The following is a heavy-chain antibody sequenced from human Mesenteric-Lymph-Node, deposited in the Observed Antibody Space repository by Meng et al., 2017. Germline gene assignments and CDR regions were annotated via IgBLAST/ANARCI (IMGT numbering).Heavy chain of an antibody. CDR3: ARDRLIAAAVQGYFQH. D-gene: IGHD6-13*01. J-gene: IGHJ1*01. V-gene: IGHV1-18*01. CDR1: GYTFTTYG. CDR2: ISPYNTKT. Sequence: ASVKVSCKASGYTFTTYGISWVRQAPGQGLEWMGWISPYNTKTNYAQKVQGRVTLTSDTSTSTAYMELRSLRSDDTAVYYCARDRLIAAAVQGYFQHWGQGTLVTVSS.